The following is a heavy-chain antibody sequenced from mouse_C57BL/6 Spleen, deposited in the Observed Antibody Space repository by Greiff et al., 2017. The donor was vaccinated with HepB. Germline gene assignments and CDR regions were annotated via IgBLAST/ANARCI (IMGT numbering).Heavy chain of an antibody. CDR2: ISSGSSTI. Sequence: DVMLVESGGGLVKPGGSLKLSCAASGFTFSDYGMHWVRQAPGKGLEWVAYISSGSSTIYYADTVKGRFTISRDNAKNTLFLQMTSLRSEDTAMYYCARAIYYYGSSLYAMDYWGQGTSVTVSS. V-gene: IGHV5-17*01. J-gene: IGHJ4*01. D-gene: IGHD1-1*01. CDR1: GFTFSDYG. CDR3: ARAIYYYGSSLYAMDY.